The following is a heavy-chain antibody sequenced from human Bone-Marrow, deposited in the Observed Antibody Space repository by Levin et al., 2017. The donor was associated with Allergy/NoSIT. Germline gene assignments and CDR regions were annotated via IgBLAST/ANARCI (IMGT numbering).Heavy chain of an antibody. CDR1: GGSIRNYY. J-gene: IGHJ4*02. D-gene: IGHD2-8*01. CDR3: ARATYGTNSADS. V-gene: IGHV4-59*01. CDR2: VHYSGIT. Sequence: SCTLSGGSIRNYYWNWIRQPPGKGLEWIGNVHYSGITNYNPSLESRVTISGDTSKNQFSLSLTSVTTADTAVYYCARATYGTNSADSWGRGTLVTVSA.